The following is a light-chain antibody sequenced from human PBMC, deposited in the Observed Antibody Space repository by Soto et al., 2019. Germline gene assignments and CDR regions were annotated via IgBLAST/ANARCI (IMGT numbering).Light chain of an antibody. CDR1: QSIGTS. V-gene: IGKV1-39*01. CDR2: SAS. CDR3: QQSYTAPFT. J-gene: IGKJ3*01. Sequence: DFQMTQSPSSLSASVGDRVSITCRASQSIGTSLNWYQQKPGKAPKLLIYSASTLQGGGPSRFSGNGSGTDFTLTISSLQPEEFATYYCQQSYTAPFTFGPGTKVDVK.